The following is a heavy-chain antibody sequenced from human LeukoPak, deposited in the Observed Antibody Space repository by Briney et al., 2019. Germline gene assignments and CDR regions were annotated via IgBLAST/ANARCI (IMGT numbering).Heavy chain of an antibody. D-gene: IGHD4-17*01. CDR3: AKNYGDSRAAAFDI. CDR1: GDSVSSNSAA. V-gene: IGHV6-1*01. CDR2: TYYRSKWHN. Sequence: SQTLSLTCAISGDSVSSNSAAWNWIRQSPSRGLEWLGRTYYRSKWHNDYAVSVKSRITINPDTSKDQFSLQLNSVTPEDTAVYYCAKNYGDSRAAAFDIWGQGTMVTVSS. J-gene: IGHJ3*02.